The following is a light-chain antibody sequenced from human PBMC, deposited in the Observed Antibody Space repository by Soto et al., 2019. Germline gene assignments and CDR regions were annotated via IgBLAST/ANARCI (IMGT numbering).Light chain of an antibody. J-gene: IGLJ3*02. CDR1: SSDVGGYNS. CDR3: SSYTSSNTWV. CDR2: EVS. V-gene: IGLV2-14*01. Sequence: QSALTQPASVSGSPGQSITISCTGTSSDVGGYNSVSWYQQHPGKVPKVMIYEVSNRPSGVSDRFSGSKSGNTASLTISGLQAEDEADYSCSSYTSSNTWVFGGGTKLTVL.